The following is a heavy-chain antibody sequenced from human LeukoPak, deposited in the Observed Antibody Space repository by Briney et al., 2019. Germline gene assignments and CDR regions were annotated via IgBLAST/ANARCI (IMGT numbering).Heavy chain of an antibody. J-gene: IGHJ5*02. V-gene: IGHV4-39*01. CDR3: ANDYGDENWFDP. CDR2: IYYSGST. D-gene: IGHD4-17*01. CDR1: GGSISSSSYY. Sequence: PSETLSLTCTVPGGSISSSSYYWGWIRQPPGKGLEWIGSIYYSGSTYYNPSLKSRVTISVDTSKNQFSLKLSSVTAADTAVYYCANDYGDENWFDPWGQGTLVTVPS.